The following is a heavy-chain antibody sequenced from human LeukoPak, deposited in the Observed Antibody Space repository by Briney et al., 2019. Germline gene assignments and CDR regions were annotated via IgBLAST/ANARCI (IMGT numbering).Heavy chain of an antibody. D-gene: IGHD4-17*01. CDR2: MNPNSGNT. J-gene: IGHJ4*02. CDR1: GYTFTSYD. Sequence: ASVKVSCKASGYTFTSYDINWVRQATGQGLEWMGWMNPNSGNTGYAQKFQGRVTMTRNTSISTAYMELGSLRSEDTAVYYCARILTRSTVTRFGYWGQGTLVTVPS. CDR3: ARILTRSTVTRFGY. V-gene: IGHV1-8*01.